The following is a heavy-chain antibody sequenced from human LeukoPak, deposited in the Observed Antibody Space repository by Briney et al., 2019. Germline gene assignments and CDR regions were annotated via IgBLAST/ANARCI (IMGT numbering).Heavy chain of an antibody. CDR2: ISYDGSNK. D-gene: IGHD3-10*01. J-gene: IGHJ4*02. CDR3: AKDIGPMVRAPFDY. CDR1: GFTFSSYG. V-gene: IGHV3-30*19. Sequence: GGSLRLSCAASGFTFSSYGMHWVRQAPGKGLEWVAVISYDGSNKYYADSVKGRFTISRDNSKNTLYLQMNSLRAEDTALYYCAKDIGPMVRAPFDYWGQGTLVTVSS.